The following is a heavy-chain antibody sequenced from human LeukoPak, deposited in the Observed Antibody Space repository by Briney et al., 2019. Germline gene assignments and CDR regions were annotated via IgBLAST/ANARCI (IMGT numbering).Heavy chain of an antibody. Sequence: PGGSLTLSCAASGFTFRSYEVNWVRRAPGKGLEGVSYMLKSGTTTYYADSVKGRFNIARDNAKNSLYLQMNSLRAEDTGVYYCARDPPDYWGQGILVTVSS. CDR2: MLKSGTTT. J-gene: IGHJ4*02. CDR3: ARDPPDY. CDR1: GFTFRSYE. V-gene: IGHV3-48*03.